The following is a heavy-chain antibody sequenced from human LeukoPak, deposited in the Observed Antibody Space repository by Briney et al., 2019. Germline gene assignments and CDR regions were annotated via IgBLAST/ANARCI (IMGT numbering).Heavy chain of an antibody. Sequence: PGGSLRLSCAASGFTFSNYCMSWVRQAPGKGLEWVASIKRDGSEKYYVDSVKGRFTISKDNAKNSLYLQMNSLRAEDTAVYYCSKIHCSGGSCPPPSDFDYWGQGTLVTVSS. CDR1: GFTFSNYC. D-gene: IGHD2-15*01. J-gene: IGHJ4*02. CDR2: IKRDGSEK. CDR3: SKIHCSGGSCPPPSDFDY. V-gene: IGHV3-7*01.